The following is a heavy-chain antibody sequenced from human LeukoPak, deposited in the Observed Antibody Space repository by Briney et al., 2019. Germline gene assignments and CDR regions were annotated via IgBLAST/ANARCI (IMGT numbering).Heavy chain of an antibody. CDR3: ARSFYSNYLWGFDY. J-gene: IGHJ4*02. CDR2: IYYSGST. CDR1: GGSISSVGSY. Sequence: SQTLSLTCAVSGGSISSVGSYWSWIRPHPGKGLEWIRYIYYSGSTYYNPSLKSPVTISVDTSKNQFSLKLSSVTAAATAVYYCARSFYSNYLWGFDYWGQGTLVTVSS. V-gene: IGHV4-31*11. D-gene: IGHD4-4*01.